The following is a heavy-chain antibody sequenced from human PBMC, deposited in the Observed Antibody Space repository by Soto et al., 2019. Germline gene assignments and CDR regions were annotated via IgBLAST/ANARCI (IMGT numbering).Heavy chain of an antibody. CDR2: IWYDGSNK. D-gene: IGHD2-21*02. J-gene: IGHJ5*02. Sequence: QVQLVESGGGVVQPGRSLRLSCAASGFTFSSYGMHWVRQAPGKGLEWVAVIWYDGSNKYYADSVKGRFTISRDNSKNTLYLQMNSLRAEDTAVYYCARRQGLGGDSGDGGLGEFDPWGQGTLVTVSS. V-gene: IGHV3-33*01. CDR3: ARRQGLGGDSGDGGLGEFDP. CDR1: GFTFSSYG.